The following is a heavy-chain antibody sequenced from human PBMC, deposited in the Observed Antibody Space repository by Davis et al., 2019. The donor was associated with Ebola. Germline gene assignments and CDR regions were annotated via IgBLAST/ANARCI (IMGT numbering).Heavy chain of an antibody. D-gene: IGHD2-2*01. Sequence: QVSCKGSGYSFTSYWIGWVRQMPGKGLEWMGIIYPGDSDTRYSPSFQGQVTISADKSISTAYLQWSSLKASDTAMYYCARRAYCSSTSCYGNWFDPWGQGTLVTVSS. J-gene: IGHJ5*02. CDR1: GYSFTSYW. CDR2: IYPGDSDT. V-gene: IGHV5-51*01. CDR3: ARRAYCSSTSCYGNWFDP.